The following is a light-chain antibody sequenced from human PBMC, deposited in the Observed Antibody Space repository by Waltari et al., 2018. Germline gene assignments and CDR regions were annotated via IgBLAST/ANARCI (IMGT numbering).Light chain of an antibody. Sequence: DIHMSQSTPSLSASVGDRVTITCRASQGISNYLAWYQQQPGKVPKLLIYAASTLQSGVQSRFSGGGSGTDFTLTISSLQPEDVATYYCQKYNDALFAFGPGTNVDIK. CDR2: AAS. CDR3: QKYNDALFA. CDR1: QGISNY. J-gene: IGKJ3*01. V-gene: IGKV1-27*01.